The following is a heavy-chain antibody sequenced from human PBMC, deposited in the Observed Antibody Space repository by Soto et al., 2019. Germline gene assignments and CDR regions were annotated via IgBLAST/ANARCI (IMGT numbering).Heavy chain of an antibody. D-gene: IGHD5-18*01. CDR2: MSPNNGNT. Sequence: GASVKVSCKASGYTFTSYDINWVRQATGQGLEYLGWMSPNNGNTNYAQKLQGRVTMTTDTSTSTAYMELRSLRSDDTAVYYCAREDLNTAMPFGYWGQGTLVTVSS. CDR1: GYTFTSYD. J-gene: IGHJ4*02. CDR3: AREDLNTAMPFGY. V-gene: IGHV1-18*01.